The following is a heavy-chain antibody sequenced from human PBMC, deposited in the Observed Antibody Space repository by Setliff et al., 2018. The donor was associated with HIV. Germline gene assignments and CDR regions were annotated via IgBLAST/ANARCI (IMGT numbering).Heavy chain of an antibody. CDR1: GGSFSGYY. CDR2: INHSGST. CDR3: ARGKGRGKYYYDSSGYLYYFDY. Sequence: SETLSLTCAGYGGSFSGYYWSWIRQPPGKGLEWIGEINHSGSTNYNPSLKSRVTISVDTSKNQFSLKLSSVTAADTAVYYCARGKGRGKYYYDSSGYLYYFDYWGQGTLVTVSS. J-gene: IGHJ4*02. V-gene: IGHV4-34*01. D-gene: IGHD3-22*01.